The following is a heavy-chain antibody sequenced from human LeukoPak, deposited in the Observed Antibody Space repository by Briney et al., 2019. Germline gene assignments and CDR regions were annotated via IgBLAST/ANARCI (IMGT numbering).Heavy chain of an antibody. CDR2: IVPIFGTA. Sequence: ASVKVSCKASGGTFSSYALSWVRQAPGQGLEWMGGIVPIFGTANYAQKFQGRVTITADESTSTAYMELSSLRSEDTAVYYCAAVVPAVMGYFDYWGQGTLVTVSS. V-gene: IGHV1-69*13. CDR3: AAVVPAVMGYFDY. D-gene: IGHD2-2*01. CDR1: GGTFSSYA. J-gene: IGHJ4*02.